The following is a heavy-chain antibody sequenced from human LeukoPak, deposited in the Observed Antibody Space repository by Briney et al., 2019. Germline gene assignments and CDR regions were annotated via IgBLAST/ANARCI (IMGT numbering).Heavy chain of an antibody. CDR3: ARVLDYSAGLQDY. CDR1: GYTFTGYY. CDR2: INPNSGGT. V-gene: IGHV1-2*02. D-gene: IGHD4-11*01. Sequence: ASVKVSCKASGYTFTGYYMHWVRQAPGQGLEWMGWINPNSGGTNYAKKFQGRVTMSRDTSISTAYMELSRLRSDDTAVYYCARVLDYSAGLQDYWGQGTLVTVSS. J-gene: IGHJ4*02.